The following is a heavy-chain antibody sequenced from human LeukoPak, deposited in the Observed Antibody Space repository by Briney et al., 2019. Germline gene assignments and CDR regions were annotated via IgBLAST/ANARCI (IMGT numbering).Heavy chain of an antibody. CDR2: ISSSSSYI. V-gene: IGHV3-21*01. CDR1: GFTFSSYS. D-gene: IGHD3-16*01. Sequence: GGSLRLSCAASGFTFSSYSMNWVRQAPGKGLEWVSSISSSSSYIYYADSVKGRFTISRDNAKNSLYLQMNSLRAEDTAVYYCARCGGSYYYYYYMDVWGKGTTATVSS. CDR3: ARCGGSYYYYYYMDV. J-gene: IGHJ6*03.